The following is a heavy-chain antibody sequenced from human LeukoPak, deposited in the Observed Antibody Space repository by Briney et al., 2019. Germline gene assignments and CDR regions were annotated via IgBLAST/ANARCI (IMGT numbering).Heavy chain of an antibody. CDR2: ISSSGDST. D-gene: IGHD6-19*01. Sequence: PGGSLRLSCAASGFTFSSYAMSWVRQAPGKGLEWVSVISSSGDSTYYADSVKGRFTISRDNSKNTLYLQMNSLRAEDTAIYYCAKSSWEQWLVFQHWGQGTLLTVSS. J-gene: IGHJ1*01. V-gene: IGHV3-23*01. CDR3: AKSSWEQWLVFQH. CDR1: GFTFSSYA.